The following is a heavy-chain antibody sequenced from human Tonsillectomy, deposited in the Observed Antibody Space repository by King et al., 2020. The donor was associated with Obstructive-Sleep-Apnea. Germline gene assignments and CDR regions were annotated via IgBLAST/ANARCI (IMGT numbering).Heavy chain of an antibody. J-gene: IGHJ3*02. CDR1: GAVIDNYY. D-gene: IGHD2-15*01. CDR3: ARLRAPSKIGRPIGAFDI. V-gene: IGHV4-59*12. Sequence: QLQLQESGTGLVKPSATLSLTCTVSGAVIDNYYYNWIRQTPGKGLEWIGYVYYRGNTSYNPSLENRVSISLDTSKNQFSLEVTSMTAADTALYYCARLRAPSKIGRPIGAFDIWGQGTLVTVSS. CDR2: VYYRGNT.